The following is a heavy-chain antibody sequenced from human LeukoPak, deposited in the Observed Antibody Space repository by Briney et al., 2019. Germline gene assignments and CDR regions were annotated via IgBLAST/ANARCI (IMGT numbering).Heavy chain of an antibody. CDR1: GGSISSTSYY. Sequence: PSQTLSLTCTVSGGSISSTSYYWSWIRQPPGKGLEWIGYIYYSGSTNYNPSLKSRVTISVDTSKNQFSLKLSSVTAADTAVYYCARGLKYYYDSSGSYYYYYMDVWGKGTTVTISS. CDR2: IYYSGST. D-gene: IGHD3-22*01. CDR3: ARGLKYYYDSSGSYYYYYMDV. J-gene: IGHJ6*03. V-gene: IGHV4-61*01.